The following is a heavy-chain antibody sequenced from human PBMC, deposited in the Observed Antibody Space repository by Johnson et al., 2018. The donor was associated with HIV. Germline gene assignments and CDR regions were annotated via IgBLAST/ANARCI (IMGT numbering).Heavy chain of an antibody. CDR2: INSDGSST. CDR1: GFTFSRYW. D-gene: IGHD3-10*01. CDR3: ASSWFGELSYAFDI. J-gene: IGHJ3*02. V-gene: IGHV3-74*02. Sequence: VQLVESGGGVVQPGRSLRLSCAASGFTFSRYWMHWVRQAPGKGLVWVSRINSDGSSTSYEDSVKGRFTISRDNAKNSLYLQMNSLRAEDTAVYYCASSWFGELSYAFDIWGQGTMVTVSS.